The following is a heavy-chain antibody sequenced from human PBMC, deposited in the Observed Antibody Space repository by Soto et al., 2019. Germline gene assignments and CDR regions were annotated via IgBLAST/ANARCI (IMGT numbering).Heavy chain of an antibody. V-gene: IGHV3-23*01. CDR1: GFTFSSCA. CDR3: AKIQQQLVFFDY. D-gene: IGHD6-13*01. CDR2: ISGSGGST. J-gene: IGHJ4*02. Sequence: EVQLLESGGGLVQPGGSLRLSCAASGFTFSSCAMSWVRQAPGKGLEWVSAISGSGGSTYYADSVKGRFTISRDNSKNTLYLQMNSLRAEDTAVYYCAKIQQQLVFFDYWGQGTLVTVSS.